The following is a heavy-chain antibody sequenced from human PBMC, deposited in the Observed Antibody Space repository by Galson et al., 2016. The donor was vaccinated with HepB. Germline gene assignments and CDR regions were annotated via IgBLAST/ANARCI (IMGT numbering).Heavy chain of an antibody. V-gene: IGHV3-53*01. CDR1: GFSVSSNY. CDR3: ARDGEYYYGSGSYAET. D-gene: IGHD3-10*01. J-gene: IGHJ5*02. Sequence: SLRLSCAASGFSVSSNYMSWVRQAPGKGLQWVSVIFSGGSTYYAESVKGRFTISRDNSKNTLHLQMNSLRAEDTAVYYCARDGEYYYGSGSYAETCGQGTLVTVSS. CDR2: IFSGGST.